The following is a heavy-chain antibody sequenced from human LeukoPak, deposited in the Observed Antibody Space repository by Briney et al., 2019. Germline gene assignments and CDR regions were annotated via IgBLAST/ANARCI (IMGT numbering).Heavy chain of an antibody. CDR3: ARRGSYYGDSMDY. Sequence: GGSLRLSCAAPGFTFSSYAMHWVRQAPGKGLQYVSAISSNGGSTYYANSLKGRFTISRDNSKNTLYLQMGSLRAEDMAVYYCARRGSYYGDSMDYWGQGTLVTVSS. J-gene: IGHJ4*02. D-gene: IGHD1-26*01. CDR1: GFTFSSYA. V-gene: IGHV3-64*01. CDR2: ISSNGGST.